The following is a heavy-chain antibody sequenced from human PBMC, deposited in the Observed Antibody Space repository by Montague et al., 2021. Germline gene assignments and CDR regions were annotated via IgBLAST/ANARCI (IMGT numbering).Heavy chain of an antibody. CDR3: ARAEDYYASGSYLGFDY. V-gene: IGHV4-31*03. D-gene: IGHD3-10*01. CDR2: IFYSGNT. Sequence: TLSLTCTVSGGSISSGGYDWSWIRQPPGKGLEWIGYIFYSGNTYYNPSLKSRVTISVDTSKNQFSLKLSSVTAADTAVYYCARAEDYYASGSYLGFDYWGQGTLVTVSS. CDR1: GGSISSGGYD. J-gene: IGHJ4*02.